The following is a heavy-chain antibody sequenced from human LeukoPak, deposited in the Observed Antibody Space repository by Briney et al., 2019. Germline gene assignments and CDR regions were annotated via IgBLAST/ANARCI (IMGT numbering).Heavy chain of an antibody. V-gene: IGHV3-30-3*01. Sequence: GGSLRLSCAASGFTFSSYAMHWVRQAPGKGLEWVAVISYDGSNKYYADSVKGRFTISRDNSKNTLYLQMNSLRAEDTAVYYCARGYDFWSGYHMGGLFDYWGQGTLVTVSS. CDR2: ISYDGSNK. CDR1: GFTFSSYA. J-gene: IGHJ4*02. D-gene: IGHD3-3*01. CDR3: ARGYDFWSGYHMGGLFDY.